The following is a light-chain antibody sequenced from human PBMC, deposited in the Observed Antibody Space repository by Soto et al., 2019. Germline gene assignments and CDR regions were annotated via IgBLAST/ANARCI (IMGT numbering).Light chain of an antibody. J-gene: IGKJ1*01. CDR3: MQFAPFPRT. V-gene: IGKV2-24*01. Sequence: DIVLTQTPLSSPVTLGQSASISCRSSQSLVYSDGNTYLSWLQQRPGQPPRLLIYQVSNRFSGVPVRFSGLGAGTDFTLQISRVEAEDVGVYYCMQFAPFPRTFGQGTKVEIK. CDR1: QSLVYSDGNTY. CDR2: QVS.